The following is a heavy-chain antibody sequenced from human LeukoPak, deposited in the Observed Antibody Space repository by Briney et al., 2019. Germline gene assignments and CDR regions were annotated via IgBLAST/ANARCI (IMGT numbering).Heavy chain of an antibody. CDR3: ARANYYDSSGSFDY. V-gene: IGHV3-53*01. CDR2: IYSGGST. CDR1: GFTVSSNY. J-gene: IGHJ4*02. Sequence: PGRSLRLSCAASGFTVSSNYMSWVRQAPGKGLEWVSVIYSGGSTYYADSVKGRFTISRDNSKNTLYLQMNSLRAEDTAVYYCARANYYDSSGSFDYWGQGTLVTVSS. D-gene: IGHD3-22*01.